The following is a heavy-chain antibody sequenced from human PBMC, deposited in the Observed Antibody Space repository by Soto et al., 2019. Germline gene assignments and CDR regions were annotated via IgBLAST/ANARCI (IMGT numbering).Heavy chain of an antibody. V-gene: IGHV1-18*04. D-gene: IGHD4-17*01. CDR3: ARDGDYRFDP. J-gene: IGHJ5*02. Sequence: QVQLVQSGTEVKKPGASVKVSCKASGYTFTSDGISWVRQAPGQGLEWMGWISVYNGNTNYAQNLQDRVTMTIDTSTNTAYMELRSLRSDDTAVYHCARDGDYRFDPWGQGTLVTVSP. CDR1: GYTFTSDG. CDR2: ISVYNGNT.